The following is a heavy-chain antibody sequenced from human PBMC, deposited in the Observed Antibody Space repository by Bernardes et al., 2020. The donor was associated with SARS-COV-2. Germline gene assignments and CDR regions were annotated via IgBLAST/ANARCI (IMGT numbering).Heavy chain of an antibody. CDR3: ARHAKGCTGGVCQTYYYYARDV. V-gene: IGHV4-59*08. CDR1: GCSNKYSC. J-gene: IGHJ6*02. Sequence: WETLTLTCTASGCSNKYSCRSWIRQAPGKGLEWIGHIKYSTDTNKTASLKSRVTISIDTSKTRFSLKMSSATAADTAVYYCARHAKGCTGGVCQTYYYYARDVWGQEATVNVCS. CDR2: IKYSTDT. D-gene: IGHD2-8*02.